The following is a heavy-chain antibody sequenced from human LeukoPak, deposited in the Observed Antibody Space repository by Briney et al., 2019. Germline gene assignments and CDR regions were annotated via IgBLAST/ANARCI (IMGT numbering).Heavy chain of an antibody. CDR1: GGTFSSYA. J-gene: IGHJ4*02. CDR3: ARVCYDSSGYGAFDY. CDR2: IIPIFGTA. D-gene: IGHD3-22*01. Sequence: SVKVSCKASGGTFSSYAISWVRQAPGQGLEWMGGIIPIFGTANYAQKFQGRVTITADESTSTAYMELSSLRSEDTAVYYCARVCYDSSGYGAFDYWGQGTLVTVSS. V-gene: IGHV1-69*13.